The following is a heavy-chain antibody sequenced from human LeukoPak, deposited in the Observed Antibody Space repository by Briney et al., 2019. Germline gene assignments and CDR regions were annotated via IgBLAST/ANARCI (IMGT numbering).Heavy chain of an antibody. Sequence: PGGSLRLSCAASGFTFSSYAMSWVRQAPGKGLEWVSAISGSGGSTYYADSVKGRFTISRDNSKNTLYLQMNSLRAEDTAVYYCATRSNLYGGNSFYYGMDVWGQGTTVTVSS. J-gene: IGHJ6*02. CDR1: GFTFSSYA. CDR3: ATRSNLYGGNSFYYGMDV. V-gene: IGHV3-23*01. D-gene: IGHD4-23*01. CDR2: ISGSGGST.